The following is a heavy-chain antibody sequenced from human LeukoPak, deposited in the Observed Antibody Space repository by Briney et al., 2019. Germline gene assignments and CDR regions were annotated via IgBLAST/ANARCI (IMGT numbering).Heavy chain of an antibody. D-gene: IGHD7-27*01. J-gene: IGHJ4*02. CDR1: GGSISSSSYY. CDR2: IYYSGST. V-gene: IGHV4-39*07. CDR3: ARTGNPATGDY. Sequence: SETLSLTCTVSGGSISSSSYYWGWIRQPPGKGLEWIGSIYYSGSTYYNPSLKSRVTISVDTSKNQFSLKLSSVTAEDTAVYYCARTGNPATGDYWGQGTLVTVSS.